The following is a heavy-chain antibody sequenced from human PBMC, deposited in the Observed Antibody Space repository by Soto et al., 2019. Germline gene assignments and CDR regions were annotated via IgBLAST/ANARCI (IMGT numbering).Heavy chain of an antibody. V-gene: IGHV4-34*01. CDR1: GGSFSGYY. CDR2: INHSGST. D-gene: IGHD3-10*01. Sequence: PSETLSLTCAVYGGSFSGYYWSWIRQPPGKGLEWIGEINHSGSTNYNPSLKSRVTISVDTSKNQFSLKLSSVTAADTAVYYCALGSGTTLAYYYYYYMDVWGKGTTVTVSS. CDR3: ALGSGTTLAYYYYYYMDV. J-gene: IGHJ6*03.